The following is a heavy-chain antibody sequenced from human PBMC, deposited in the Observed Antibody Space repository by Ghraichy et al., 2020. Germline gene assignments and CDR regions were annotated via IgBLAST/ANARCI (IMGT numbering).Heavy chain of an antibody. CDR1: GLTFTSSA. D-gene: IGHD6-19*01. Sequence: SVKVSCKTSGLTFTSSAVHWVRQARGQRLEWMGWIVADSGDTHYAQSYQGRFTITRDMSTRTAHMELRSLRYEDTAVYFCASGRIQWLVRGGDYIDSWGQGTLVTVSS. V-gene: IGHV1-58*01. J-gene: IGHJ4*02. CDR2: IVADSGDT. CDR3: ASGRIQWLVRGGDYIDS.